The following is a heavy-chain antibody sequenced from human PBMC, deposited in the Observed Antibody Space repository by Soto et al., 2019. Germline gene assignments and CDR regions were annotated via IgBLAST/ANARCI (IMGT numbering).Heavy chain of an antibody. D-gene: IGHD2-15*01. J-gene: IGHJ6*03. Sequence: ASVKVSCKASGYSFTSYYMHWVRQAPGQGLEWMGIINPSGGSTSYAQKFQGRVTMTRDTSTSTVYMELSSLRSEDTAVYYCARGVVCSGGSCYSDYYYYYMDVWGKGTTVTVSS. CDR1: GYSFTSYY. V-gene: IGHV1-46*03. CDR2: INPSGGST. CDR3: ARGVVCSGGSCYSDYYYYYMDV.